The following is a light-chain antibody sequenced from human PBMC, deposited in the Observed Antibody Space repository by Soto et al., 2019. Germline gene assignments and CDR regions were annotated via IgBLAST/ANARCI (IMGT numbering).Light chain of an antibody. J-gene: IGKJ4*01. CDR1: QGISSG. CDR3: QQFNSFPLT. CDR2: DAS. V-gene: IGKV1-13*02. Sequence: AVQLTQSPSSLSASVGDRVTITCRASQGISSGLGWYQQKPGKAPKLLIYDASSLESGVPSRFSGSGSAADFTRTISSLQAEDFATYHCQQFNSFPLTFGGGTKVEIK.